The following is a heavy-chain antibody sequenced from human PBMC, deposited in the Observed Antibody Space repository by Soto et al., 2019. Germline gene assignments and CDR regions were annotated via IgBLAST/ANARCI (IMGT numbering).Heavy chain of an antibody. J-gene: IGHJ4*02. CDR2: IIPLLGTT. CDR1: GDTFNDYT. Sequence: QVQLVQSGAEVKKPGSSVKVSCKASGDTFNDYTITWVRQAPGQGLEWMGRIIPLLGTTTYAQKFQGRVIITVDKSQTIAHMELSSLTSEDTAMYYCARNDPFDSWGQGTLVTVSS. CDR3: ARNDPFDS. V-gene: IGHV1-69*08. D-gene: IGHD1-1*01.